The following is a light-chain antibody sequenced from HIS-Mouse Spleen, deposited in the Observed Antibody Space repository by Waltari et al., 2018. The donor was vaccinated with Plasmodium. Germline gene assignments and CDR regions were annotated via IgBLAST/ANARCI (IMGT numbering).Light chain of an antibody. Sequence: DIRLTQSPSFLSASVGYRVTITCRASQGISSYLAWYQQKPGKAPKLLIYAASTLQSGVPSRFSGSGSGTEFTLTISSLQPEDFATYYCQQLNSYPPFFGGGTKVEIK. J-gene: IGKJ4*01. CDR3: QQLNSYPPF. CDR1: QGISSY. V-gene: IGKV1-9*01. CDR2: AAS.